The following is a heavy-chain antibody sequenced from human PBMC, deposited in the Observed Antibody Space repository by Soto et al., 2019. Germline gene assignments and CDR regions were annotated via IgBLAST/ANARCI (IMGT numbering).Heavy chain of an antibody. D-gene: IGHD1-1*01. CDR3: ARDRKLEPRYYYYYMDV. CDR2: TNSDGSST. V-gene: IGHV3-74*01. J-gene: IGHJ6*03. CDR1: GFTFSSYW. Sequence: GSLRLSCAASGFTFSSYWMHWVRQAPGKGLVWVSRTNSDGSSTSYADSVKGRFTISRDNAKNTLYLQMNSLRAEDTAVYYCARDRKLEPRYYYYYMDVWGKGTTVTVSS.